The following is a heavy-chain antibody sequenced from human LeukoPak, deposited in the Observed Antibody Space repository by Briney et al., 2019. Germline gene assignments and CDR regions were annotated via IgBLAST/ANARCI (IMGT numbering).Heavy chain of an antibody. CDR3: AKGRIVGTTSFDY. CDR2: ISNDGGRT. Sequence: GGSLRLSCAASGFSVSNYDMSWVRQAPGKGLEWVSGISNDGGRTYYADSVKGRLTISRDNSKNSLYLQMNSLRVEDTAVYYCAKGRIVGTTSFDYWGQGSLVTVSS. CDR1: GFSVSNYD. J-gene: IGHJ4*02. D-gene: IGHD1-26*01. V-gene: IGHV3-23*01.